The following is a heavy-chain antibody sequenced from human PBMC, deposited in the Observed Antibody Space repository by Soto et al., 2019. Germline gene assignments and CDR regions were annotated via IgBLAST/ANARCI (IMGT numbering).Heavy chain of an antibody. V-gene: IGHV4-34*01. D-gene: IGHD2-21*02. Sequence: QVQLQESGPGLVKPSETLSLTCTVSGGSISSYYWSWIRQPPGKGLEWIGEINHSGSTNYNPSLKSRVTISVDTSKNQFSLKLSSVTAADTAVYYCARGRVVVTFHNWFDPWGQGTLVTVSS. J-gene: IGHJ5*02. CDR2: INHSGST. CDR3: ARGRVVVTFHNWFDP. CDR1: GGSISSYY.